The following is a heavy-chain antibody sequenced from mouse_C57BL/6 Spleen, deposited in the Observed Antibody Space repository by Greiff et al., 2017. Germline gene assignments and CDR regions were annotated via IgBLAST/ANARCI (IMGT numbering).Heavy chain of an antibody. Sequence: QVQLQQPGAELVKPGASVKLSCKASGYTFTSYWMQWVKQRPGQGLEWIGEIDPSDSYTNYNQKFKGKAPLTVDTSSSTAYMQLSSLTSDDSAVYYCASVITTVVAKAMDYWGQGTSVTVSS. D-gene: IGHD1-1*01. CDR1: GYTFTSYW. CDR2: IDPSDSYT. J-gene: IGHJ4*01. V-gene: IGHV1-50*01. CDR3: ASVITTVVAKAMDY.